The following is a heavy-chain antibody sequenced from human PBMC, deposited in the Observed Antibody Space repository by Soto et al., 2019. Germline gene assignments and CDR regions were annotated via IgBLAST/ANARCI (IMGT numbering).Heavy chain of an antibody. CDR3: AGSAAEGELDYYFDY. CDR1: GGSISSGGYY. Sequence: QVQLQESGPGLVKPSQTLSLTCTVSGGSISSGGYYWSWIRQHPGKGLEWIGYIYYSGSTYYNPSLKSRVTISVDTSKNQFSLKLSSVTAADTAVYYCAGSAAEGELDYYFDYWGQGTLVTVSS. CDR2: IYYSGST. V-gene: IGHV4-31*03. D-gene: IGHD1-1*01. J-gene: IGHJ4*02.